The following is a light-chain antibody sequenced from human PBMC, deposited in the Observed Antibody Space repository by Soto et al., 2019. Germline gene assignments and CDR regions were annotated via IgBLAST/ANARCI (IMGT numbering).Light chain of an antibody. V-gene: IGKV3-15*01. Sequence: ELVLTQSPATLSVSPGERATLSCRASQRVVSNFLAWYQQKPGQAPRLLIYGISARATGIPDRFSGSGSGTEFTLTISSLQSEDFAVYYCQQYTSLPITFGQGTRLEIK. CDR2: GIS. CDR1: QRVVSN. J-gene: IGKJ5*01. CDR3: QQYTSLPIT.